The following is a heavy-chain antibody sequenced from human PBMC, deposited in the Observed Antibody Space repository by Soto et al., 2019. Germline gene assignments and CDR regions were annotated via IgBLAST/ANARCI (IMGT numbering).Heavy chain of an antibody. D-gene: IGHD4-4*01. CDR2: IKQDGSEK. J-gene: IGHJ4*02. CDR1: GFTFSSYW. V-gene: IGHV3-7*01. Sequence: LRLSCAASGFTFSSYWMSWVRQAPGKGLEWVANIKQDGSEKYYVDSVKGRFTISRDNAKNSLYLQMNSLRAEDTAVYYCARDSGTTGDAVDYWGQGTLVTVSS. CDR3: ARDSGTTGDAVDY.